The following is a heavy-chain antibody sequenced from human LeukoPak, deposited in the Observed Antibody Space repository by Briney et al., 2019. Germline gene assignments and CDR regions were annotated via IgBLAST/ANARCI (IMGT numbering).Heavy chain of an antibody. CDR2: IDHSGST. V-gene: IGHV4-34*01. CDR1: GGSFSAYY. CDR3: ARYRRTSYDSTGYSSINRHYFDY. D-gene: IGHD3-22*01. Sequence: SETLSLTCAVYGGSFSAYYWSWIRQPPGKGLEWIGQIDHSGSTNYSPSLKRRVTISADTSKKQFSLKLTSVTVADTAVYYCARYRRTSYDSTGYSSINRHYFDYWGQGTLVTVSS. J-gene: IGHJ4*02.